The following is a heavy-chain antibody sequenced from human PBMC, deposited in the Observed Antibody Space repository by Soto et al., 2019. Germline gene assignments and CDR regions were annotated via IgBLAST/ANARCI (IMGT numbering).Heavy chain of an antibody. CDR3: VRSAAFHFYGLDA. V-gene: IGHV3-13*01. CDR1: GFAFSNHD. J-gene: IGHJ6*02. D-gene: IGHD6-25*01. Sequence: EVLLVESGGGLVQPGGSVRLSCAASGFAFSNHDMHWVRQVTGKGLEWVSAIGTEGDTHYPDSVKGRFTISRENAENSLFLQMNILRAEDTAVYYCVRSAAFHFYGLDAWGPGTTVTVS. CDR2: IGTEGDT.